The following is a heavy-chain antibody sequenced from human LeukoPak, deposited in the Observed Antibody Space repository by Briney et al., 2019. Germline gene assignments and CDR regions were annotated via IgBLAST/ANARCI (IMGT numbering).Heavy chain of an antibody. CDR1: GFTFSHYG. J-gene: IGHJ4*02. Sequence: PGRSLRLSCATSGFTFSHYGMHWVRQAPGKGLEWVAVIWSDGTEKYYGDSVKGRFTISRDNSKKTVYLQMNSLTVEDTAVYYCAKDAQRGFDFSNSLESWGQGTLVTVSS. D-gene: IGHD4-11*01. CDR3: AKDAQRGFDFSNSLES. CDR2: IWSDGTEK. V-gene: IGHV3-33*06.